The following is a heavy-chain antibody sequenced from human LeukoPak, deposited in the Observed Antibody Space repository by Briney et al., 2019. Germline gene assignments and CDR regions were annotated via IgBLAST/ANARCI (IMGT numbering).Heavy chain of an antibody. CDR1: GFTVSSNY. Sequence: PGGSLRLSCAASGFTVSSNYMSWVRQAPGKGLESVSVIYSGGSTYYADSVKGRFTISRDNSKNTLYPQMNSLRAEDTAVYYCARTTVTGLDAFDIWGQGTMVTVSS. CDR2: IYSGGST. J-gene: IGHJ3*02. D-gene: IGHD4-17*01. V-gene: IGHV3-66*01. CDR3: ARTTVTGLDAFDI.